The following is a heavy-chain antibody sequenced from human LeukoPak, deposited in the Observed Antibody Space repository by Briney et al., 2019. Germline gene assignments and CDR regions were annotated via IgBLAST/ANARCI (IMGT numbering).Heavy chain of an antibody. Sequence: ESGPALVKPTQTLTLTCTFSGFSLNTREMRVSWIRQPPGKALEWLARIAWDDDKFYSTSLKTRLTISKDTSKNQVVLTMTNVDPMDTATYYCARRTSSAFYFDYWGLGTLVTVSS. CDR3: ARRTSSAFYFDY. CDR1: GFSLNTREMR. CDR2: IAWDDDK. J-gene: IGHJ4*02. V-gene: IGHV2-70*04. D-gene: IGHD2-2*01.